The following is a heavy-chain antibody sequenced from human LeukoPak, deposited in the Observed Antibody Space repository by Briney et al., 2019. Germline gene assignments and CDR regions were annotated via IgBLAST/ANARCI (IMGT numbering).Heavy chain of an antibody. J-gene: IGHJ4*02. CDR3: ASLGLYGSGTYFMAPFDY. Sequence: ASVKVSCKASGYTFTGYYIHWVRQAPGQGLEWMGWINPNSGGTNYAQKFQGRATMTRDTSISTAYMEMSRLRSDDTAVYYCASLGLYGSGTYFMAPFDYWGQGTLVTVSS. D-gene: IGHD3-10*01. V-gene: IGHV1-2*02. CDR2: INPNSGGT. CDR1: GYTFTGYY.